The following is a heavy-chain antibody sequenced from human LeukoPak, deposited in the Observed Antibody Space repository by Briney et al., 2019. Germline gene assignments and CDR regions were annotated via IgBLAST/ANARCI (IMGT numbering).Heavy chain of an antibody. Sequence: KPSETLSLTSAVYGGSFSDYYWTWIRQPPGKGLEWIGEINHRGSTHYNPSLKSRVTISVDTSKKQFSLKLSSVTAADTAVYYCATYSTGFDIWGQGTVVTVSS. D-gene: IGHD6-19*01. V-gene: IGHV4-34*01. CDR3: ATYSTGFDI. CDR1: GGSFSDYY. CDR2: INHRGST. J-gene: IGHJ3*02.